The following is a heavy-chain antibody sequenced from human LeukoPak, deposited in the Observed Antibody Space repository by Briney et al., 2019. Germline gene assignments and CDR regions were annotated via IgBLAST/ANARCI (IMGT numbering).Heavy chain of an antibody. Sequence: ASVKVSCKASGYTFTSYYMHWVRQAPGQGLEWMGIINPSGGSTSYAQKFQGRVTMTRDMSTSTVYMELSGLRSEDTAVYYCARARITMVRGENWFDPWGQGTLVTVSS. CDR1: GYTFTSYY. J-gene: IGHJ5*02. V-gene: IGHV1-46*01. D-gene: IGHD3-10*01. CDR2: INPSGGST. CDR3: ARARITMVRGENWFDP.